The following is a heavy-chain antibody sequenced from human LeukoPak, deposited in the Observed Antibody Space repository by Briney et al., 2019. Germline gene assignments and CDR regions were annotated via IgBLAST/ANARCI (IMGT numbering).Heavy chain of an antibody. V-gene: IGHV3-30*03. Sequence: QPGGSLRLSCAASGFTFSSYGMHWVRQAPGKGLEWVAVISYDGSNKYYADSVKGRFTISRDNSKNTLYLQMNSLRAEDTAVYYCARGPRRSGWTRTYYNWFDPWGQGTLVTVSS. J-gene: IGHJ5*02. CDR1: GFTFSSYG. CDR3: ARGPRRSGWTRTYYNWFDP. CDR2: ISYDGSNK. D-gene: IGHD6-19*01.